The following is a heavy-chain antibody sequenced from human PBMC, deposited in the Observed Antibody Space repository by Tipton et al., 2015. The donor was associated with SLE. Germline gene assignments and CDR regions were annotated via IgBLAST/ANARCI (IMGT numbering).Heavy chain of an antibody. J-gene: IGHJ5*02. CDR2: IHTSGST. CDR3: ARWFVDYCSVDSCPNWFDP. CDR1: GDSISGYF. D-gene: IGHD2-15*01. Sequence: TLSLTCTVSGDSISGYFWSWTRQPAGKGLEWIGHIHTSGSTKYNPSLKRRVTISVDTSKNQVSLRLSSVTAADTAVYYCARWFVDYCSVDSCPNWFDPWGQGTLVTVFS. V-gene: IGHV4-4*07.